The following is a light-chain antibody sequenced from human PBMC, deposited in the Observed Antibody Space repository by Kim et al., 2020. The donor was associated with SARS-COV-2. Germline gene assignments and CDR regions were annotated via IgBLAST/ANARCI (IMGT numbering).Light chain of an antibody. CDR2: DVG. J-gene: IGLJ1*01. V-gene: IGLV2-14*03. CDR1: RSDVGAYKY. CDR3: TSYTSSSTYV. Sequence: ITISCAGTRSDVGAYKYVSWYQQHPGKAPKLLIYDVGDRPSGVSNRFSGSKSGNTASLTISGLQAEDEADYYCTSYTSSSTYVFGTGTKVTVL.